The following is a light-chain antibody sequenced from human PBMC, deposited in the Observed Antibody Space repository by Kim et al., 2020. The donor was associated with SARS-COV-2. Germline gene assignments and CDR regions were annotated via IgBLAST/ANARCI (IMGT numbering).Light chain of an antibody. J-gene: IGLJ2*01. Sequence: QSALTQPPSASGSPGQSVTISCTGTSSDVGGYNYVSWYQQHPGKAPKLMISEVTKRPSGVPDRFSGSKTGNTASLTVSGLQAEDEADYYCCSYAGSNSLIVGGGTQLTVL. CDR1: SSDVGGYNY. CDR2: EVT. CDR3: CSYAGSNSLI. V-gene: IGLV2-8*01.